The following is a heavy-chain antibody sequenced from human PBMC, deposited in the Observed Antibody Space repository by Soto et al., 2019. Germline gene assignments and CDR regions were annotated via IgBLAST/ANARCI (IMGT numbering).Heavy chain of an antibody. CDR2: ISGSGGST. J-gene: IGHJ5*02. CDR1: GFTFSSYA. D-gene: IGHD4-17*01. V-gene: IGHV3-23*01. Sequence: EVQLLESGGGLVQPGGSLRLSCAASGFTFSSYAMSWVRQAPGTGLEWVSAISGSGGSTYYADSVKGRFTISRDNSKNTLYLQMKSLRAEDTAVYYCAKDAYDYGGPRDNSIDPWGQGTLVTVSS. CDR3: AKDAYDYGGPRDNSIDP.